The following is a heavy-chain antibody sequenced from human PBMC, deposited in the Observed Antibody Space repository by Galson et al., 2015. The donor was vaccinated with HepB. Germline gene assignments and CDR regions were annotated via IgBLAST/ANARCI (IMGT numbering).Heavy chain of an antibody. CDR1: GFTFSSLG. D-gene: IGHD1-1*01. CDR3: AKGTTDVDY. J-gene: IGHJ4*02. V-gene: IGHV3-23*01. CDR2: IGVNARRT. Sequence: LRLSCAATGFTFSSLGMTWVRQAPGKGLECVAAIGVNARRTDYADSVKGRFTISRDNSRNMSYLQMNNLRAEDTAVYYCAKGTTDVDYWGQGTLVTVSS.